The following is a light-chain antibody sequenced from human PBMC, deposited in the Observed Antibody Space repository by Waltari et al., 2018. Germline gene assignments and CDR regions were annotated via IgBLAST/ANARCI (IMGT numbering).Light chain of an antibody. CDR1: QSINTY. Sequence: DIQMTQSPSSLSASVGDRVTITCRASQSINTYLNWYQRKPGEAPKLLIYGASTWETGVPSRFSGSGSGTDFTLTISSLQPEDFATYYCQQGYRIPLAFGPGAKVEMK. CDR3: QQGYRIPLA. J-gene: IGKJ3*01. V-gene: IGKV1-39*01. CDR2: GAS.